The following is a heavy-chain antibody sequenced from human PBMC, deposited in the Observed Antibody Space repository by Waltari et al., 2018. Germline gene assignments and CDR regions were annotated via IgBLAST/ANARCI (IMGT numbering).Heavy chain of an antibody. Sequence: EVQLVESGGGSVQPGGSLRLSCAASGMPFSNYWMNWVRQAPGEGLEWVANIKQDGSGKKYVDSVESRFSISRENAQNSLYLQMNSLRAEDTAIYYCVTGLTTVTAKDYFDHWGQGALVTVS. CDR3: VTGLTTVTAKDYFDH. CDR1: GMPFSNYW. J-gene: IGHJ4*02. D-gene: IGHD4-17*01. CDR2: IKQDGSGK. V-gene: IGHV3-7*01.